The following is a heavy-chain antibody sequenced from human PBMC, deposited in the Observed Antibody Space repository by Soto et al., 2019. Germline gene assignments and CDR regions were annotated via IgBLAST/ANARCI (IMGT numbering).Heavy chain of an antibody. D-gene: IGHD5-12*01. CDR1: GFTFNNYF. CDR3: ARDKSGPADY. J-gene: IGHJ4*02. V-gene: IGHV3-74*01. Sequence: LRLSCAASGFTFNNYFMHWVRQAPGKGLVWVSRIDSDGSTTHYADSVKGRFTISRDNAKNTLYLQMNNLRAEDTAVYYCARDKSGPADYWGQGTLVTVSS. CDR2: IDSDGSTT.